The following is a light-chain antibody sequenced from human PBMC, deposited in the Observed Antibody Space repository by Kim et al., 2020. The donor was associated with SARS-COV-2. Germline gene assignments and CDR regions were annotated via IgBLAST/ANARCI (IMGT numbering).Light chain of an antibody. CDR3: QEYSSAPRT. CDR2: AAS. V-gene: IGKV1-27*01. J-gene: IGKJ1*01. CDR1: QGIDSY. Sequence: ASVGDRVTITWRASQGIDSYLAWYQQKPGKVPELLIYAASTLQAGVPSRFSGSGAGTDFTLTSSSLQPEDVATYCCQEYSSAPRTFGEGTKVDIK.